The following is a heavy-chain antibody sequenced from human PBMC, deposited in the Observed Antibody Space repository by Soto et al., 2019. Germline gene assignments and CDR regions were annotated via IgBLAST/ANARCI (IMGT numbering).Heavy chain of an antibody. V-gene: IGHV1-8*01. CDR2: MNPNSGNT. D-gene: IGHD3-3*01. CDR3: ARGGFWSGYYYYYYMXV. Sequence: ASVKVSCKASGYTFTSYDINWVRQATGQGLEWMGWMNPNSGNTGYAQKFQGRVTMTRNTSISTAYMELSSLRSEDTAVYYCARGGFWSGYYYYYYMXVWGKGTTVTVSS. CDR1: GYTFTSYD. J-gene: IGHJ6*03.